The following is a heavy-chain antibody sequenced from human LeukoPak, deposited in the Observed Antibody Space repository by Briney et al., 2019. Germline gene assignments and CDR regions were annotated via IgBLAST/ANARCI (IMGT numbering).Heavy chain of an antibody. Sequence: ASVKVSCKASGYTFTSYYMHWVRQAPGQGLEWMGIINPSGGSTSYAQKFQGRVTMTRDTFTSTVYMELSSLRSEDTAVYYCARDRITMVRGVIIDVGNWFDPWGQGTLVTVSS. CDR3: ARDRITMVRGVIIDVGNWFDP. D-gene: IGHD3-10*01. V-gene: IGHV1-46*01. CDR2: INPSGGST. CDR1: GYTFTSYY. J-gene: IGHJ5*02.